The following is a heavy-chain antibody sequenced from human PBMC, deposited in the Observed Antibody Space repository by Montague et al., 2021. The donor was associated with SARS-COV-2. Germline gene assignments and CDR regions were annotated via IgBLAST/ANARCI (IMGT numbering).Heavy chain of an antibody. CDR1: GGSVSSGSYY. CDR3: ARDPWRITIFGVVTRYGMDV. Sequence: SETLSLTCIVSGGSVSSGSYYWSWIRQPPGKGLEWIGYIYYSGSTNYNPSLKSRVTISVATSKNQFSLKLSSVTAADTAVYYCARDPWRITIFGVVTRYGMDVWGQGTTVTVSS. D-gene: IGHD3-3*01. V-gene: IGHV4-61*01. J-gene: IGHJ6*02. CDR2: IYYSGST.